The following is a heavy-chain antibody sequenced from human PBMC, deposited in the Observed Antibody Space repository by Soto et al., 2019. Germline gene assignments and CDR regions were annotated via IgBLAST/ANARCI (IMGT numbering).Heavy chain of an antibody. V-gene: IGHV3-23*01. D-gene: IGHD2-8*02. Sequence: EVQLLESGGGLVQPGGSLRLSCAASGFTFSTYGMSWVRQAPGKGLEWISGISGNGGTTYYAGSVKGRFTISRDNSKNTLYLQINSLRAEDTAIYYCAKLGVLVVPISDCWGRGTLVTVSS. CDR3: AKLGVLVVPISDC. CDR1: GFTFSTYG. CDR2: ISGNGGTT. J-gene: IGHJ4*02.